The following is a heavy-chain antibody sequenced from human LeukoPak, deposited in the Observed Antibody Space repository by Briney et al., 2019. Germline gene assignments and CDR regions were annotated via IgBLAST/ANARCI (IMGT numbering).Heavy chain of an antibody. D-gene: IGHD2/OR15-2a*01. Sequence: GGSLRLSCTASGFTFSIYAMQWVRQAPGKGLEWVALTLFDGKIQNYADSVKGRFTISRDNSKNTLYLQMNSLRPEDTAMYYCARAAHFYSYAFDIWGQGTMVTVSS. J-gene: IGHJ3*02. CDR1: GFTFSIYA. CDR3: ARAAHFYSYAFDI. CDR2: TLFDGKIQ. V-gene: IGHV3-30*04.